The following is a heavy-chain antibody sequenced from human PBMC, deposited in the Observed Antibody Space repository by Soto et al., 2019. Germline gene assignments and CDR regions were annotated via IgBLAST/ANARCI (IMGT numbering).Heavy chain of an antibody. CDR3: ASYIEGGGGRGY. D-gene: IGHD1-26*01. Sequence: QVQLQESGPGLVKPSETLSLTCTVSGGSITGYHWSWIRQPPGKGLEWIGYTHGSGITNYNPSLQSRVTISVDTSKNPFSLKLSSVTASDTAVYYCASYIEGGGGRGYWGQGHLLTVSS. CDR1: GGSITGYH. J-gene: IGHJ4*02. CDR2: THGSGIT. V-gene: IGHV4-59*01.